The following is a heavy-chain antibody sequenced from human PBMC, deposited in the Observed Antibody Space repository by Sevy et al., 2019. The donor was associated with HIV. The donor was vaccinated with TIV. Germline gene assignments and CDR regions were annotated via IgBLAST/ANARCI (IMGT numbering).Heavy chain of an antibody. J-gene: IGHJ4*02. CDR1: GFTFSAYG. V-gene: IGHV3-33*01. Sequence: GGSLRLSCAASGFTFSAYGMHWVRQTPGKGLEWVAVIWYDGSKTYYAESVKGRFTISRDNSKNTVYMQMNSLRVEDTAVYYCARDVVPAAKLFDYWGQRTLVTVSS. CDR2: IWYDGSKT. D-gene: IGHD2-2*01. CDR3: ARDVVPAAKLFDY.